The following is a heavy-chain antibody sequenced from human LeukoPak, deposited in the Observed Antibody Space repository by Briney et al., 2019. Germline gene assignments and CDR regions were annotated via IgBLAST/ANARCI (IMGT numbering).Heavy chain of an antibody. Sequence: GASVKVSCKASGYTFTGYYLHWVRQAPRQGLEWMGWINPNSGGTKYAQKFQGRVTMTRDMSISTAYMELTTLTSDDTAVFYCARDDARSGSYGGHFDYWGQGTLVTVSS. CDR3: ARDDARSGSYGGHFDY. J-gene: IGHJ4*02. CDR2: INPNSGGT. V-gene: IGHV1-2*02. CDR1: GYTFTGYY. D-gene: IGHD1-26*01.